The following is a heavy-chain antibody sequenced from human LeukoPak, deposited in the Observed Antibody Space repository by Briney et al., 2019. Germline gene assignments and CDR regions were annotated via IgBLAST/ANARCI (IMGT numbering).Heavy chain of an antibody. D-gene: IGHD6-13*01. CDR3: AKGPLPGIAAAAHNWFDP. CDR1: GFTFSSYG. Sequence: GGSLRLSCAASGFTFSSYGMHWVRQAPGKGLEWVAFIRYDGSNKYYADSVKGRFTISRDNSKNTLYLQMNSLRAEDTAVYYCAKGPLPGIAAAAHNWFDPWGQGTLVTVPS. V-gene: IGHV3-30*02. J-gene: IGHJ5*02. CDR2: IRYDGSNK.